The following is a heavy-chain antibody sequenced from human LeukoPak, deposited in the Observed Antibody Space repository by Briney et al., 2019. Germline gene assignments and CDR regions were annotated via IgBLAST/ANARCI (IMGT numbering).Heavy chain of an antibody. CDR3: ARVGRGATVDY. CDR2: IYYSGIT. Sequence: SETLSLTCTVSGGSISSGGYYWSWIRQHPGKGLEWIGYIYYSGITYYNPSLKSRVTISVDTSKNQFSLKLSSVTAADTAVYYCARVGRGATVDYWGQGTLVTVSS. J-gene: IGHJ4*02. D-gene: IGHD4-17*01. CDR1: GGSISSGGYY. V-gene: IGHV4-31*03.